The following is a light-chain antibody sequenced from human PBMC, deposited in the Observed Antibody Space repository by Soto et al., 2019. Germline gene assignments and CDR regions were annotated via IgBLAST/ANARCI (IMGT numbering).Light chain of an antibody. Sequence: DLQMTQSPSSVSASVGDRVTITCRASQDISNWLAWYQQKPGSAPKLLIDTASTLQSGVPSRFSGSGSGTDFTLTISSLQPEDFATYYCQQANSFPFTFGPGTKVDIK. CDR3: QQANSFPFT. V-gene: IGKV1-12*01. CDR1: QDISNW. CDR2: TAS. J-gene: IGKJ3*01.